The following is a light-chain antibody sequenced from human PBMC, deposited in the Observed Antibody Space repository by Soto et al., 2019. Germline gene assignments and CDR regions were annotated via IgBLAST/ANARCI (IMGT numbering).Light chain of an antibody. CDR1: QSVSSSY. V-gene: IGKV3-20*01. Sequence: IVLTQSPGTLSLSPGERATLSCRASQSVSSSYLAWYQQKPGQAPRLLIYGASSRATGIPDRFSGSGSGTDFTLTISRLDPEDFAVYYCQQYGSSPLTFGQGTKVDIK. J-gene: IGKJ1*01. CDR2: GAS. CDR3: QQYGSSPLT.